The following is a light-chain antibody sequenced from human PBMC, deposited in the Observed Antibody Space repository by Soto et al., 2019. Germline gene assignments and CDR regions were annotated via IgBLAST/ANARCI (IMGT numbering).Light chain of an antibody. V-gene: IGKV3-11*01. CDR2: ETS. J-gene: IGKJ5*01. Sequence: VLTQSPAPLSLSPGEGATFSCRAIQSVSSYLAWYQQKPGQAPRLLLSETSNRATGVPARFSGSGSGTDFTLTISSLESEDCAIYYCQQRQCWPPITFGQGTLLEIK. CDR3: QQRQCWPPIT. CDR1: QSVSSY.